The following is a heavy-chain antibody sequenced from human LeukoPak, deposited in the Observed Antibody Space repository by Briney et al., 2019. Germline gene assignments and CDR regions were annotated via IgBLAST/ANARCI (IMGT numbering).Heavy chain of an antibody. D-gene: IGHD3-10*01. Sequence: HTGGSLRLSCAASGFTFSSYAMSWVRQAPGKGLEWVSAISGSGRSTYYADSVKGRFTISRDNSKNTLYLQMNSLRAEDTAVYYCAKERRSGSGSYYMKSITAPLDYWGQGTLVTVSS. CDR3: AKERRSGSGSYYMKSITAPLDY. CDR1: GFTFSSYA. V-gene: IGHV3-23*01. CDR2: ISGSGRST. J-gene: IGHJ4*02.